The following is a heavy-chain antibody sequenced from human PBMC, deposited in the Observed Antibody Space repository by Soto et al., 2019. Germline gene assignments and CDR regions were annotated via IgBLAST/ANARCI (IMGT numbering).Heavy chain of an antibody. V-gene: IGHV4-59*01. Sequence: QVQLQESGPGLVKPSETLSLTCTVSGGSISSYYWSWIRQPPGKGLEWIGYIYYSGSTNYNPSLKSRVTISVDTSKNQFSLKLSSVTAADTAVYYCARGRGHQLVQDYYYGMDVWGQGTTVTVSS. CDR1: GGSISSYY. CDR2: IYYSGST. J-gene: IGHJ6*02. D-gene: IGHD6-6*01. CDR3: ARGRGHQLVQDYYYGMDV.